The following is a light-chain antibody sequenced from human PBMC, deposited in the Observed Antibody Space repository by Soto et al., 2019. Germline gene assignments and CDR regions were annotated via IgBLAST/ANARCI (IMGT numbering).Light chain of an antibody. J-gene: IGLJ1*01. CDR1: RSDVGGYNS. Sequence: QSALTQPASVSGSPGQSITISCTVTRSDVGGYNSVSWYQHHPGKAPKLILYDVGERPSGVSYRFSGSKSGNTASLTISGLQAADEADYFCRSYTRSMTKVFGSGTRATVL. CDR3: RSYTRSMTKV. CDR2: DVG. V-gene: IGLV2-14*03.